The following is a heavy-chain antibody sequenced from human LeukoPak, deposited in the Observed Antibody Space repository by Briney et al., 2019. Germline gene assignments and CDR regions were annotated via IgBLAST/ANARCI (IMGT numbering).Heavy chain of an antibody. J-gene: IGHJ3*02. Sequence: GGSLRLSCVASGFNFDIFAMSWVRQAPEKGLEWVSGVSDSGDTTYYADSVKGRFTISRDNSKNTLFLQMNSLRVEDTAVYYCAKDRTRSSDAFDIWGQGTMVTVSS. CDR3: AKDRTRSSDAFDI. D-gene: IGHD1-14*01. CDR2: VSDSGDTT. V-gene: IGHV3-23*01. CDR1: GFNFDIFA.